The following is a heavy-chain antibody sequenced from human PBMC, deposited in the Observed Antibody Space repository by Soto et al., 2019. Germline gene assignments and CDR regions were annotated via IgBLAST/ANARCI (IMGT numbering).Heavy chain of an antibody. Sequence: PSETLSLTCTVSGGSISGYYWSWVRQPAGEGLEWVGRIYSDGTTNYSPSPKSRVTMSLDTSKDQFSLHLNSVTAADTAVYYCSRVGCSNSKCYTRGMDVWGQGTTVTVSS. CDR2: IYSDGTT. D-gene: IGHD2-2*01. CDR1: GGSISGYY. CDR3: SRVGCSNSKCYTRGMDV. J-gene: IGHJ6*02. V-gene: IGHV4-4*07.